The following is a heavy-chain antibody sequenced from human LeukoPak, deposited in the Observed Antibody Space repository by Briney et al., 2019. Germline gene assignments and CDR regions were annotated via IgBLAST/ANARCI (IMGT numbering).Heavy chain of an antibody. J-gene: IGHJ4*02. CDR1: GGSFSGYY. D-gene: IGHD2-2*01. Sequence: SETLSLTCAVYGGSFSGYYWSWIRQPPGKGLEWIGVINHSGSTNYNPSLKSRVTISVDTSKNQFSLKLSSVTAADTAVYYCARRGYCSSTSCPTGDYWGQGTLVTVSS. CDR2: INHSGST. CDR3: ARRGYCSSTSCPTGDY. V-gene: IGHV4-34*01.